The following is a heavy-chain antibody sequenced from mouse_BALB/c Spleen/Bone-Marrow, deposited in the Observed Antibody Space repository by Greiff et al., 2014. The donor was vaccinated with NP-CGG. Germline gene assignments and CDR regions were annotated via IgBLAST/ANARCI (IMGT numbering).Heavy chain of an antibody. V-gene: IGHV2-9*02. J-gene: IGHJ3*01. CDR2: IWAGGST. CDR3: ARDGATATLAY. CDR1: GFSLTSYG. Sequence: QVQLKESGPGLVAPSQSLSITCTVSGFSLTSYGVHWVRQPPGKGLEWLGVIWAGGSTNYNSALMSRLSISKDNSKSQVFLEMNSLQTDDTAMYYCARDGATATLAYWGQGTLVTVSA. D-gene: IGHD1-2*01.